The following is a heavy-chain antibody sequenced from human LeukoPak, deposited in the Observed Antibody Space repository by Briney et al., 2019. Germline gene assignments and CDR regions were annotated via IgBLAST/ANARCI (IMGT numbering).Heavy chain of an antibody. Sequence: PGGSLRLSCAASGFTFSSYGMSWVRQAPGKGLEWVSVISGNGGYTNYADSVKGRFTISRANSKNTLYLQMNTMRAEDTAVYYCAKKALVIVPAALDFWGQGTMVTVS. V-gene: IGHV3-23*01. CDR2: ISGNGGYT. CDR3: AKKALVIVPAALDF. CDR1: GFTFSSYG. J-gene: IGHJ4*02. D-gene: IGHD2-2*01.